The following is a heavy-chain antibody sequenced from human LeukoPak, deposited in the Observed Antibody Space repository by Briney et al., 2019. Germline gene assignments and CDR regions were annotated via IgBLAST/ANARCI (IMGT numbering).Heavy chain of an antibody. CDR3: AKDMAATVVTFSVDY. Sequence: GRSLRLSCAASGFTFDDYAMHWVRQAPGKGLEWVSGISWNSGSIGYADSVKGRFTISRDNAKNSLYLQMNSLRAEDTALYYCAKDMAATVVTFSVDYWGQGTLVTVSS. J-gene: IGHJ4*02. D-gene: IGHD4-23*01. CDR2: ISWNSGSI. V-gene: IGHV3-9*01. CDR1: GFTFDDYA.